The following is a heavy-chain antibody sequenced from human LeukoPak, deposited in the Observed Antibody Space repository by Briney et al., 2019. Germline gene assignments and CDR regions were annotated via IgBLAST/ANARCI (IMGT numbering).Heavy chain of an antibody. Sequence: GGSLRLSCAASGFTFSTYGMHWVRQAPGKGLEWVAVIWYDGSAKYYADSVKGRFTISRDNSKNTLYLQMNSLRAEDTAVYYCARAVGPFDIWGQGTIVIVSS. CDR1: GFTFSTYG. CDR2: IWYDGSAK. CDR3: ARAVGPFDI. V-gene: IGHV3-33*01. D-gene: IGHD3-16*01. J-gene: IGHJ3*02.